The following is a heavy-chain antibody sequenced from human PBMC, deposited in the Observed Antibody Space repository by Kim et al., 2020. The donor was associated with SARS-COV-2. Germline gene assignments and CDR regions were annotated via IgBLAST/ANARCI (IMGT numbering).Heavy chain of an antibody. D-gene: IGHD3-10*01. J-gene: IGHJ3*02. CDR3: ARITMVRGDPWGAFDI. V-gene: IGHV3-21*01. Sequence: VKGRFTIARDNAKNSLYLKMNSLRAEDTAVYYCARITMVRGDPWGAFDIWGQGTMVTVSS.